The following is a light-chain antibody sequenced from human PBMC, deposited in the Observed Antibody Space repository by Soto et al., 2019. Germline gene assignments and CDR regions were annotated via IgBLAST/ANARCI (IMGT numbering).Light chain of an antibody. Sequence: DIQMTQSPSSLSASVGDRVTITCRASRSISSYLNWYQQKPGKAPKLLIYAASSLQSGVPSGFSGSGSGTDFTLTISSLQPEDFATYYCQQSYSTPITFGQGTRLEIK. V-gene: IGKV1-39*01. CDR2: AAS. CDR1: RSISSY. CDR3: QQSYSTPIT. J-gene: IGKJ5*01.